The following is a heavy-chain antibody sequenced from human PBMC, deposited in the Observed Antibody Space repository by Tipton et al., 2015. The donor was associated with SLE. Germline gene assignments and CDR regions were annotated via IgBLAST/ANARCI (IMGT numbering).Heavy chain of an antibody. CDR1: GFTFSSYA. CDR2: ISSNGGST. Sequence: SLRLSCSASGFTFSSYAMHWVRQAPGKGLEYVSAISSNGGSTYYADSVKGRFTISRDTSKNTLYLQMNSLRAEDTALYYCARGPWADSNAFDIWGQGTMVTVSS. D-gene: IGHD7-27*01. J-gene: IGHJ3*02. CDR3: ARGPWADSNAFDI. V-gene: IGHV3-64*04.